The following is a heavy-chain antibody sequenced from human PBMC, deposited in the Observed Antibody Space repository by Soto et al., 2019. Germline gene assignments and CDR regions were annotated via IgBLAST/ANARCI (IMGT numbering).Heavy chain of an antibody. V-gene: IGHV1-69*12. CDR2: IIPIFGTA. CDR3: GTDPTTPGGCWFDR. J-gene: IGHJ5*02. CDR1: GGTFSSYA. D-gene: IGHD1-7*01. Sequence: QVQLVQSGAEVKKPGSSVKVSCKASGGTFSSYAISWVRQAPGQGLGWMGGIIPIFGTANYAQKFQSRVTITADESTSTAYMELTSLRSEDTAVYYCGTDPTTPGGCWFDRWGRGILVSVAS.